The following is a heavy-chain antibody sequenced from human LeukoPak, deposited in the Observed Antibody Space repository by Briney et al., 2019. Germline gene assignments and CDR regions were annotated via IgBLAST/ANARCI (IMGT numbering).Heavy chain of an antibody. D-gene: IGHD4-23*01. CDR2: ITSIDIT. J-gene: IGHJ4*02. V-gene: IGHV3-23*01. CDR1: GLDFSGSS. CDR3: VEGLRWSDY. Sequence: PGESLRLSCTASGLDFSGSSMAWVRQAPGKGLEWVSAITSIDITYYADSLRGRFTISRDNSRNTLYLQMNSLRVEDTALYYCVEGLRWSDYWGQGTLVTVSS.